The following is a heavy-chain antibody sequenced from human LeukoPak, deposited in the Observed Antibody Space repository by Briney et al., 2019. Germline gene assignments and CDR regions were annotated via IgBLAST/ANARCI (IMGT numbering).Heavy chain of an antibody. CDR1: GGSISSSSYY. D-gene: IGHD3-9*01. J-gene: IGHJ5*02. V-gene: IGHV4-39*01. Sequence: SETLSLTCTVFGGSISSSSYYWGWIRQPPGKGLEWIGSIYYSGSTYYNPSLKSRVTISVDTSKNQFSLKLSSVTAADTAVYYCARPSLYYDILTGYPGGWFDPWGQGTLVTVSS. CDR2: IYYSGST. CDR3: ARPSLYYDILTGYPGGWFDP.